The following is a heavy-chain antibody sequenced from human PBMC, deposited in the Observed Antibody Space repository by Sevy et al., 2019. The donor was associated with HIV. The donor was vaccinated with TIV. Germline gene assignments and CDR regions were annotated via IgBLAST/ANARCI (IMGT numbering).Heavy chain of an antibody. J-gene: IGHJ6*02. CDR1: GFTFSSYA. CDR2: ISYDGSNK. V-gene: IGHV3-30-3*01. Sequence: GGSLRLSCAASGFTFSSYAMHWVRQAPGKGLEWVAGISYDGSNKYYADSVKGRFTISRDNSKNTLYLQMNSLRAEDTAVHYCARDNAPTPYYYYGMDVWGQGTTVTVSS. CDR3: ARDNAPTPYYYYGMDV.